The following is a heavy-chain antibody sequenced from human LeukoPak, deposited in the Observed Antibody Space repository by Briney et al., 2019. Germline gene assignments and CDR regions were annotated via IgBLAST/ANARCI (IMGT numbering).Heavy chain of an antibody. CDR1: GSTFSSYA. V-gene: IGHV3-23*01. CDR2: IGDSGDWA. Sequence: GGSLRLSCAASGSTFSSYAMTWVRQAPGKGLEWVSTIGDSGDWAHYTDSVEGRFTISRDNSKNTLYLQMNSLRVEDTAIYYCAKDWWTGWGQGTLVTVSS. CDR3: AKDWWTG. D-gene: IGHD2-15*01. J-gene: IGHJ4*02.